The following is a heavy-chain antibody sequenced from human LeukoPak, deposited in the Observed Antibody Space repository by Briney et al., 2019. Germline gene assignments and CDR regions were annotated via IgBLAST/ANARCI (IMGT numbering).Heavy chain of an antibody. Sequence: SETLSLTCTVSGGSISSYYWSWIRQPAGKGLEWIGRIHTSGSTNYNPSLKSRVTMSVDTSKNQFSLKLSSVTAADTAVYYCARGITIFGVVDYWGQGTLVTVSS. D-gene: IGHD3-3*01. CDR1: GGSISSYY. V-gene: IGHV4-4*07. CDR2: IHTSGST. CDR3: ARGITIFGVVDY. J-gene: IGHJ4*02.